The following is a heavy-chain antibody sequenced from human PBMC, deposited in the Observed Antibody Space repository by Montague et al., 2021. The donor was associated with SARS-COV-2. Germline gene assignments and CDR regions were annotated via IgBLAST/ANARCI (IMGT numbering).Heavy chain of an antibody. V-gene: IGHV2-70*11. J-gene: IGHJ4*02. CDR3: ARTFYDILTGHSKWSFDY. D-gene: IGHD3-9*01. CDR1: GFSLSTSGMC. Sequence: PALVKPTQTLTLTCTFSGFSLSTSGMCVSWIRQPPGKALEWLARIDWDDDKYYSTSLKTRLTISKDTSKNQVVLTMTNMDPVDTATYYCARTFYDILTGHSKWSFDYWGQGTLVTVSS. CDR2: IDWDDDK.